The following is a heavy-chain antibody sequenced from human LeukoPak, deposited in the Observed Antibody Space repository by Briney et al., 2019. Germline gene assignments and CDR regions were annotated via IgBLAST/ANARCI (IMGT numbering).Heavy chain of an antibody. CDR3: AKDSARLRYYFDY. J-gene: IGHJ4*02. V-gene: IGHV3-30*18. CDR2: ISYDGGNK. CDR1: GFIFGSYG. Sequence: GGSLRLSCAASGFIFGSYGMHWVRQAPGKGLGWVAVISYDGGNKYYVESVKGGFTISSDNSKNTLHLQINSLRAEDTAVYYCAKDSARLRYYFDYWGQGTLVTVSS.